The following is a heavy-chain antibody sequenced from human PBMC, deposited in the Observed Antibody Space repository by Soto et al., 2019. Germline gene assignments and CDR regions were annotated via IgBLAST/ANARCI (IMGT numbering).Heavy chain of an antibody. V-gene: IGHV3-33*01. CDR2: IWYDGSNK. CDR1: GFTFSSYG. Sequence: PGGSLRLSCAASGFTFSSYGMHWVRQAPGKGLEWVAVIWYDGSNKYYADSVKGRFTISRDNSKNTLYLQMNSLRAEDTAVYYCASQDHGDYKYYFYYWGQGTLVTVSS. J-gene: IGHJ4*02. CDR3: ASQDHGDYKYYFYY. D-gene: IGHD4-17*01.